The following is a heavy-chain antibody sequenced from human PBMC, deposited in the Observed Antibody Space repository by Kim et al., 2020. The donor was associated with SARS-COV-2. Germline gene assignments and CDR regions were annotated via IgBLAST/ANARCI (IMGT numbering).Heavy chain of an antibody. Sequence: SGPTLVNPTQTLTLTCTFTGFSLSTSGVTVGWIRQPPGKALEWLALIYWDDDKRYRPSLKSRLTITKDTSRNQVVLTMTNMDPVDTATYYCAHRLVTTVTSWFDPWGQGTPVTVSS. CDR2: IYWDDDK. CDR3: AHRLVTTVTSWFDP. D-gene: IGHD4-17*01. J-gene: IGHJ5*02. CDR1: GFSLSTSGVT. V-gene: IGHV2-5*02.